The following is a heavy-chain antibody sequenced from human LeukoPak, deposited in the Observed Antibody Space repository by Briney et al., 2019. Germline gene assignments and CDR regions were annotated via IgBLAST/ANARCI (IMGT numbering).Heavy chain of an antibody. V-gene: IGHV3-7*01. CDR1: GFTFSSYW. D-gene: IGHD2-2*01. Sequence: PGGSLRLSCAASGFTFSSYWMSWVRQAPGKGLEWVANIKQDGSEKYYVDSVKGRFTISRDNAKNSLYLQMNSLRAEDTAVYYCARRYCSSTSCYSVFDYWGQGTLVTVSS. CDR3: ARRYCSSTSCYSVFDY. CDR2: IKQDGSEK. J-gene: IGHJ4*02.